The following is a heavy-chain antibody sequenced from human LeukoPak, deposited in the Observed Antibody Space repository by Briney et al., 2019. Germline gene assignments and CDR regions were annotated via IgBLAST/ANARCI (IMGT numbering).Heavy chain of an antibody. Sequence: ASVKVSCKASGYTFTGYYIHWVRQAPGQGLEWMGWINPNSGGTNYAQKFQGWVTMTRDTSISTAYMELSRLRSDDTAVYYCARGAPSIAVAGTIWFDPWGQGTLVTVSS. CDR2: INPNSGGT. J-gene: IGHJ5*02. CDR1: GYTFTGYY. V-gene: IGHV1-2*04. CDR3: ARGAPSIAVAGTIWFDP. D-gene: IGHD6-19*01.